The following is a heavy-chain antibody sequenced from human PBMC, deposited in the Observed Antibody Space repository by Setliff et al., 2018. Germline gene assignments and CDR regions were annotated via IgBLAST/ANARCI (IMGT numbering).Heavy chain of an antibody. J-gene: IGHJ3*02. CDR2: IYHSGSS. Sequence: PSETLSLTCGVSGVSISSGHYWGWIRQPPGKGLEWIGSIYHSGSSYYNPSLRSRVTISVDTSKDQFSLILRSVTAADTAVYYCARGRMRGSCSGPSCTYDPFDIWGQGTPVTVSS. D-gene: IGHD2-2*01. CDR1: GVSISSGHY. CDR3: ARGRMRGSCSGPSCTYDPFDI. V-gene: IGHV4-38-2*01.